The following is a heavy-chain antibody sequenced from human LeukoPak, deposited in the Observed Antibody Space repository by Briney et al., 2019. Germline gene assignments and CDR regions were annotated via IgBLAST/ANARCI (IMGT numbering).Heavy chain of an antibody. D-gene: IGHD3-16*02. J-gene: IGHJ4*02. CDR2: IYYSGST. V-gene: IGHV4-61*01. CDR3: ARESGDYVWGSHRYSFDY. CDR1: GGSVSSGSYD. Sequence: SETLSLTCTVSGGSVSSGSYDWSWIRQPPGKGLEWIGYIYYSGSTNYNPSLKSRVTISVDTSKNQFSLKLSSVTAADTAVYYCARESGDYVWGSHRYSFDYWGQGTLVTVSS.